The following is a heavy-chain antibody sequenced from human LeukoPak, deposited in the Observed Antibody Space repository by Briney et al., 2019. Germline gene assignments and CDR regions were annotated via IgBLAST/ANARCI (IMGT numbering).Heavy chain of an antibody. V-gene: IGHV4-30-2*01. CDR3: ARDRHYYYMDV. Sequence: PSETLSLTCTVSGGSISSGGYYWSWIRQPPGKGLEWIGYIYHSGSTYYNPSLKSRVTISVDRSKNQFSLKLSSVTAADTAVYYCARDRHYYYMDVWGKGTTVTVSS. J-gene: IGHJ6*03. CDR1: GGSISSGGYY. CDR2: IYHSGST.